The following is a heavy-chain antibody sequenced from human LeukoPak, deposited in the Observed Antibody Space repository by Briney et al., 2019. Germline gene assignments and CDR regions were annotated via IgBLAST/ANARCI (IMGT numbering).Heavy chain of an antibody. Sequence: PGGSLRLSCAASGFTFSNYAMSWVRQAPGKGLEWVSGISGSGGSTYYADSVKGRFTISRGNSKNTLYLQMNSLRAEDTAVYYCAKEALSYYDGSEDFWGQGTLVTVSS. D-gene: IGHD3-22*01. CDR3: AKEALSYYDGSEDF. CDR1: GFTFSNYA. J-gene: IGHJ4*02. CDR2: ISGSGGST. V-gene: IGHV3-23*01.